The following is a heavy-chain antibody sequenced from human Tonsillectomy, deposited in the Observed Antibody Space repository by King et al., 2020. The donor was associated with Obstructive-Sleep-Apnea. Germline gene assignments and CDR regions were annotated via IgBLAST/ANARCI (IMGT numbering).Heavy chain of an antibody. Sequence: VQLVESGGGLVQPGGSLRLSCEVSGFSVSDSYLNWVRQTPGKGLEWVSVIFSGGKIYYADSVKGRFTISRHNSKNTLYLQMNSLRAEDTAVNYCARDGSSSAWPYWYFDLWGRGTLVTVSS. CDR1: GFSVSDSY. V-gene: IGHV3-53*04. CDR3: ARDGSSSAWPYWYFDL. CDR2: IFSGGKI. D-gene: IGHD1-26*01. J-gene: IGHJ2*01.